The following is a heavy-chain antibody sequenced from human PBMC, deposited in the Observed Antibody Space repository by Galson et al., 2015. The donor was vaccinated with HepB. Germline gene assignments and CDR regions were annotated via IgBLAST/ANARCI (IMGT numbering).Heavy chain of an antibody. CDR1: GFTFSNHW. J-gene: IGHJ3*02. Sequence: SLRLSCAASGFTFSNHWMYWVRQAPGKGLVWVSRIKSDGSTTNYADSVKGRFTISRDNAKNTLYLQMNGLRAEDTAVYYCARSVSVGFDIWGQGTMVTVSS. V-gene: IGHV3-74*01. CDR2: IKSDGSTT. CDR3: ARSVSVGFDI. D-gene: IGHD2-8*01.